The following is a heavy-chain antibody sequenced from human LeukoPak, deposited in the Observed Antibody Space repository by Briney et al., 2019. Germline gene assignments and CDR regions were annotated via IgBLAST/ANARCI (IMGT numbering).Heavy chain of an antibody. Sequence: GGSLRLSCVASGFTFSSYEMNWVRQAPGKGLEWVSYISSSGSTIYHADSVKGRFTISRDNAKNSLYLQMSSLRAEDTAVYYCARVYRSSSGKGMDVWGQGTTVTVSS. J-gene: IGHJ6*02. D-gene: IGHD6-13*01. CDR3: ARVYRSSSGKGMDV. CDR2: ISSSGSTI. V-gene: IGHV3-48*03. CDR1: GFTFSSYE.